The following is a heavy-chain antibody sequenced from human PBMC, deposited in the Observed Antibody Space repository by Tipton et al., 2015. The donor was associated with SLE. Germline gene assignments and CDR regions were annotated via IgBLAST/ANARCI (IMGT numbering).Heavy chain of an antibody. J-gene: IGHJ6*03. CDR2: VYSSGFS. Sequence: LRLSCTVSGDSINGYYWTWIRQPPGKGLEWVGYVYSSGFSHYNPSLRSRVTISLDTSKNQFSLRLSSATATDTAVYYCARVGHGFDDNGYNSLYFYCMDVWGKGTSVPVSS. CDR1: GDSINGYY. V-gene: IGHV4-59*01. D-gene: IGHD3-22*01. CDR3: ARVGHGFDDNGYNSLYFYCMDV.